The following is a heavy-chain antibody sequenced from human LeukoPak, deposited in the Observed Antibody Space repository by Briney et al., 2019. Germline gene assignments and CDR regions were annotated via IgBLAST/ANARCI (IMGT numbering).Heavy chain of an antibody. V-gene: IGHV2-5*02. CDR2: IYWDDDK. J-gene: IGHJ4*02. Sequence: SGPTLVKPTQTLTLTCTFSGFSLSTRGVGVGWIRQPPGKALEWLALIYWDDDKRFRPSLSSRLTITKDTSKNQVVLMLTNMDPVDTGTYYCADGRSPSPRWNYFDHWGQGTLVTVSS. CDR3: ADGRSPSPRWNYFDH. CDR1: GFSLSTRGVG. D-gene: IGHD2-15*01.